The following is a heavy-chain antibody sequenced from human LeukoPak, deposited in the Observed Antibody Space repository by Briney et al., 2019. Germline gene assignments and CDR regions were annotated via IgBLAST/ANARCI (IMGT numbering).Heavy chain of an antibody. CDR2: IIPIFGTA. J-gene: IGHJ4*02. V-gene: IGHV1-69*06. CDR3: ASCYYYGSGSYYNKYYFDY. D-gene: IGHD3-10*01. CDR1: GGTFSSYA. Sequence: SLKVACKASGGTFSSYAISWVRQAPGQGLEWMGGIIPIFGTANYAQKFQDRVTITADKSTSTAYMELSSLRSEDTAVYYCASCYYYGSGSYYNKYYFDYWGQGTLVTVSS.